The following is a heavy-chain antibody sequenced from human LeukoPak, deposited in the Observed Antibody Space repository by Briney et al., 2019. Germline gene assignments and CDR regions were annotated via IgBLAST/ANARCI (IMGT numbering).Heavy chain of an antibody. V-gene: IGHV3-30*04. CDR2: ISYDGSNK. J-gene: IGHJ4*02. CDR1: GFTFSNYT. Sequence: GGSLRLSCAVSGFTFSNYTMHWVRQAPGKGLEWVAVISYDGSNKYYADSVKGRFTISRDNSKNTLYLQMNSLRTEDTAVYYCARSAAAGRIVATFGYWGQGTLVIVSS. CDR3: ARSAAAGRIVATFGY. D-gene: IGHD5-12*01.